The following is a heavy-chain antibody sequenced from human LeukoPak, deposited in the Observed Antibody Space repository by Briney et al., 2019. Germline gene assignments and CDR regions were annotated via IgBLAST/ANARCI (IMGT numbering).Heavy chain of an antibody. V-gene: IGHV1-2*02. J-gene: IGHJ4*02. CDR3: ARDEAGDIAAAVDY. Sequence: ASVKVSCKASGYTFTGYYMHWVRQAPGQGLEWMGWINPNSGGTNYAQKFQGRVTMTRDTSISTAYMELSRLRSDDTAVYYCARDEAGDIAAAVDYWGQGTLVTVSS. D-gene: IGHD6-13*01. CDR2: INPNSGGT. CDR1: GYTFTGYY.